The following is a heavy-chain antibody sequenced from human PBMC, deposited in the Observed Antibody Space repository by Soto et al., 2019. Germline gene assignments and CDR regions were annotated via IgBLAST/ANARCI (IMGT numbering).Heavy chain of an antibody. CDR2: IRSKAYGGTT. CDR3: TLYCSSTSCYRGYGMDV. J-gene: IGHJ6*02. CDR1: GFTFGDYA. Sequence: SLRLSCTASGFTFGDYAMSWVRQAPGKGLEWVGFIRSKAYGGTTEYAASVKGRFTISRDDSKSIDYLQMNSLKTEDTAVYYCTLYCSSTSCYRGYGMDVWGQGTTVTVSS. D-gene: IGHD2-2*02. V-gene: IGHV3-49*04.